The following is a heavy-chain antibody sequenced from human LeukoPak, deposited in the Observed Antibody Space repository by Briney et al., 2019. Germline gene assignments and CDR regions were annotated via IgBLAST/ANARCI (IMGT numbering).Heavy chain of an antibody. V-gene: IGHV4-30-4*08. J-gene: IGHJ4*02. CDR3: ARKYCSSTSCYPDF. D-gene: IGHD2-2*01. CDR1: GGSISSGDYY. Sequence: SQTLSLTCTVSGGSISSGDYYWSWIRQPPGKGLEWIGYIYYSGSTYYNPSLKSRVTISVDTSKNQFSLKLSSVTAADTAVYYCARKYCSSTSCYPDFWGQGTLVTVPS. CDR2: IYYSGST.